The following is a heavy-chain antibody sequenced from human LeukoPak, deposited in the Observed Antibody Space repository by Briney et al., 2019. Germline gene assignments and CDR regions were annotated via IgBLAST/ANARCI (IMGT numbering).Heavy chain of an antibody. V-gene: IGHV4-34*01. CDR3: ARALVGGYGSGSYYNYYYYYYMDV. Sequence: KPSETLSLTCAVYGGSFSSYYWSWIRQPPGKGLEWIGEINHSGSTNYNPSLKSRVTISVDTSKNQFSLKLSSVTAADTAVYYCARALVGGYGSGSYYNYYYYYYMDVWGKGTTVTVSS. CDR1: GGSFSSYY. D-gene: IGHD3-10*01. CDR2: INHSGST. J-gene: IGHJ6*03.